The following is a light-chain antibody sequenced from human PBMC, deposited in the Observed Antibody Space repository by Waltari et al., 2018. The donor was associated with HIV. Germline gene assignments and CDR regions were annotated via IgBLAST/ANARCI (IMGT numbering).Light chain of an antibody. CDR1: SSNLGPSYD. CDR2: DNN. Sequence: QSVLTQPPSVSGAPGQRVTISCTGSSSNLGPSYDVHWYQQLPGTAPKLLIYDNNNRPSGVPDRFSGSKSGTSASLAITGLQAEDEADYYCQSYDSRLGVLFGGGTKLTVL. V-gene: IGLV1-40*01. J-gene: IGLJ2*01. CDR3: QSYDSRLGVL.